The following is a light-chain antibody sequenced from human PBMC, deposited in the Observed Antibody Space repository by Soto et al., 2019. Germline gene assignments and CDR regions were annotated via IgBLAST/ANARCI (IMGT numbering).Light chain of an antibody. CDR2: GAS. Sequence: VLTQSTGTLSLSPRQRATLSCRASQSVSSSYVGWYQKKPGQAPRLLIYGASSRTTGIPDSISGSASGTDSTLTINRLEPEYVAEYYCQHYGASPWTFGQGTKVDIK. CDR1: QSVSSSY. J-gene: IGKJ1*01. V-gene: IGKV3-20*01. CDR3: QHYGASPWT.